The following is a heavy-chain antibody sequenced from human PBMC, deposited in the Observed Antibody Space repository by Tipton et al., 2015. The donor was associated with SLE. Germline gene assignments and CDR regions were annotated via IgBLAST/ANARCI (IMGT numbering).Heavy chain of an antibody. V-gene: IGHV3-23*01. CDR1: GFTFSSYA. CDR3: AKDVVGYYGGNGWFDP. J-gene: IGHJ5*02. Sequence: SLRLSCAASGFTFSSYAMSWVRQAPGKGLEWVSAISGSGGSTYYADSVKGRFTISRDNSKNTLYLQMNSLRAEDTAVYYCAKDVVGYYGGNGWFDPWGQGTLVTVSS. CDR2: ISGSGGST. D-gene: IGHD4-23*01.